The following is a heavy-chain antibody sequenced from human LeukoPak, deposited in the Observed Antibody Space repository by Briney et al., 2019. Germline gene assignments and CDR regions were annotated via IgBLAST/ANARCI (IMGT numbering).Heavy chain of an antibody. D-gene: IGHD3-3*01. Sequence: GGSLRLSCAASGFTFSSYWMSWVRQAPGKGLEWVANIKQDGSEKYYVDSVKGRFTISRDNAKNSLYLQMNSLRAEDTAVYYCARPAIVLRFLEWLSYWGQGTLVTVSS. V-gene: IGHV3-7*01. J-gene: IGHJ4*02. CDR3: ARPAIVLRFLEWLSY. CDR1: GFTFSSYW. CDR2: IKQDGSEK.